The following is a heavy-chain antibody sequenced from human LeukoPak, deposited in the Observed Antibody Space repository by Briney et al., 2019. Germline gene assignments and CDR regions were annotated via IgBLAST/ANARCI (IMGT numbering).Heavy chain of an antibody. V-gene: IGHV4-59*01. CDR1: GGSISSYY. CDR2: IYYSGST. D-gene: IGHD6-6*01. J-gene: IGHJ4*02. CDR3: ARALAAPFAMFDY. Sequence: SETLSLTCTVSGGSISSYYWSWIRQPPGKGLEWIGYIYYSGSTNYNPSLKSRVTISVDTSKNQFSLKLSSVTAADMAVYYCARALAAPFAMFDYWGQGTLVTVSS.